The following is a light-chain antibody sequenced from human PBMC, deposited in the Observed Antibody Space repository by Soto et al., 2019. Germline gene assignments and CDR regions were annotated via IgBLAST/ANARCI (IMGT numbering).Light chain of an antibody. V-gene: IGLV2-14*01. Sequence: QSALTQPASVSGSPGQSITISCTGTSSDVGGYNYVSWYQQHPGKAPKLMIYDVSNRPSGVSNRFSGSKSGNTATLTISGLQAEDEADYYCNSYTSSRTVVFGAGTQLTVL. CDR2: DVS. J-gene: IGLJ2*01. CDR3: NSYTSSRTVV. CDR1: SSDVGGYNY.